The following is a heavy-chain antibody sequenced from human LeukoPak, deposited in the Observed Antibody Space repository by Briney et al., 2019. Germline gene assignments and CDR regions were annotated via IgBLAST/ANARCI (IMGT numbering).Heavy chain of an antibody. D-gene: IGHD2-15*01. CDR2: IYYSGST. Sequence: PSETLSLTCTVSGGSISSSSYYWGWIRQPPGKGLEWIGSIYYSGSTYYNPSLKSRVTISVDTSKNQFSLKLSSVTAADTAVYYCARSNTIVAIDYWGQGTLVTVSS. J-gene: IGHJ4*02. V-gene: IGHV4-39*01. CDR3: ARSNTIVAIDY. CDR1: GGSISSSSYY.